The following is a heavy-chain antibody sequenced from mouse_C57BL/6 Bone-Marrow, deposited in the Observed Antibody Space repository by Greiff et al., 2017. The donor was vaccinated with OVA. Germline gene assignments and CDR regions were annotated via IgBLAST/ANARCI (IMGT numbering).Heavy chain of an antibody. CDR1: GYTFTTYP. V-gene: IGHV1-47*01. Sequence: VKLVESGAELVKPGASVKMSCKASGYTFTTYPIEWMKQNHGKSLEWIGNFHPYNDDTKYNEKFKGKATLTVEKSSSTVYLELSRLTSDDSAVYYCATGGYDYGYAMDYWGQGTSVTVSS. J-gene: IGHJ4*01. CDR2: FHPYNDDT. CDR3: ATGGYDYGYAMDY. D-gene: IGHD2-4*01.